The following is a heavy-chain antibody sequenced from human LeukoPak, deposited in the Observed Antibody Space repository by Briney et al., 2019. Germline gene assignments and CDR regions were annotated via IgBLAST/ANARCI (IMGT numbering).Heavy chain of an antibody. CDR2: ISWNSGSI. Sequence: GGSLRLSCAASGFTFDDYAMHWVRQAPGKGLEWVSGISWNSGSIGYADSVKGRFTISRDNAKNSLYLQMNGLRAEDTALYYCAKDGLWFGELLSRAFDIWGQGTMVTVSS. V-gene: IGHV3-9*01. J-gene: IGHJ3*02. CDR1: GFTFDDYA. CDR3: AKDGLWFGELLSRAFDI. D-gene: IGHD3-10*01.